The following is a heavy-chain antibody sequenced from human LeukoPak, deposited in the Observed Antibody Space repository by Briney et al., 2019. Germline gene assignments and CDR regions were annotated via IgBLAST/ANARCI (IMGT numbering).Heavy chain of an antibody. V-gene: IGHV4-59*08. CDR1: GGSISSYY. Sequence: SETLSLTCTVSGGSISSYYWSWIRQPPGKGLEWIGYIYYSGSTNYNPSLKSRVTISVDTSKNQFSLKLSSVTAAGTAVYYCARRTASSTYYFDYWGQGTLVTVS. J-gene: IGHJ4*02. CDR3: ARRTASSTYYFDY. CDR2: IYYSGST. D-gene: IGHD2-21*02.